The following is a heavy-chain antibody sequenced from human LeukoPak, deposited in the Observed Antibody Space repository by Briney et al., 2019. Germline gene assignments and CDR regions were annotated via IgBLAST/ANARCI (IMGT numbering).Heavy chain of an antibody. D-gene: IGHD3-10*01. Sequence: SETLSLTCAIYGGSFSHYYWSWIRQPPGKGLEWVGEIHPSGSTSFNPSLESRVSISKDTSKNQFSLKLSSVTAADTAVYYCARGGRFGGPYYYYYYMDVWGKGTTVTVSS. V-gene: IGHV4-34*01. J-gene: IGHJ6*03. CDR3: ARGGRFGGPYYYYYYMDV. CDR1: GGSFSHYY. CDR2: IHPSGST.